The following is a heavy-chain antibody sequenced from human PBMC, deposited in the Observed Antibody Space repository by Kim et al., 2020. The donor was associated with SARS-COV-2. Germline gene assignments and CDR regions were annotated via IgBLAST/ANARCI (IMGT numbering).Heavy chain of an antibody. J-gene: IGHJ4*02. V-gene: IGHV3-66*01. CDR3: SSSGWYANY. Sequence: GSTYYADYVKGRFTISRDNSKDTLYLQMNSLRAEDTAVYYCSSSGWYANYWGQGTLVTVSS. CDR2: GST. D-gene: IGHD6-19*01.